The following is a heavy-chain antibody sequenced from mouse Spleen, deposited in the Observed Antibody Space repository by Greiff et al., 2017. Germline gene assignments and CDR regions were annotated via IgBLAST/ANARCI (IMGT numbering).Heavy chain of an antibody. J-gene: IGHJ4*01. CDR1: GYTFTSYW. V-gene: IGHV1-61*01. CDR3: ARSPYGPYAMDY. CDR2: IYPSDSET. Sequence: VKLQQPGAELVRPGSSVKLSCKASGYTFTSYWMDWVKQRPGQGLEWIGNIYPSDSETHYNQKFKDKATLTVDKSSSTAYMQLSSLTSEDSAVYYCARSPYGPYAMDYWGQGTSVTVSS. D-gene: IGHD1-1*02.